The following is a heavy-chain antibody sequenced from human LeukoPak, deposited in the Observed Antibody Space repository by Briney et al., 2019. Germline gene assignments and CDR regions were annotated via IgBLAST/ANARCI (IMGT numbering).Heavy chain of an antibody. CDR2: IYTGGST. CDR1: GFPVSSNY. CDR3: ASATEDLSYFDY. V-gene: IGHV3-53*01. Sequence: PGGSLRLSCAVSGFPVSSNYMSWVRQAPGKGLEWVSVIYTGGSTYSADSVKGRFTISRDNSKSTLFLQMNSLRAEDTALYYCASATEDLSYFDYWGQGTLVTVSS. J-gene: IGHJ4*02.